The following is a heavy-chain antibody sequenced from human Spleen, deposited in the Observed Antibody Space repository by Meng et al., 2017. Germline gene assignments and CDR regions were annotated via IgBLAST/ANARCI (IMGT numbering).Heavy chain of an antibody. J-gene: IGHJ5*02. V-gene: IGHV3-48*04. CDR3: ARVFSGVGATNWFDP. CDR1: GFTFSSYS. Sequence: GGSLRLSCTASGFTFSSYSMNWVRQAPGKGLEWVSYISSSGSTIYYADSVKGRFTISRDNAKNSLYLQMNSLRAEDTAVYYCARVFSGVGATNWFDPWGQGTLVTVSS. D-gene: IGHD1-26*01. CDR2: ISSSGSTI.